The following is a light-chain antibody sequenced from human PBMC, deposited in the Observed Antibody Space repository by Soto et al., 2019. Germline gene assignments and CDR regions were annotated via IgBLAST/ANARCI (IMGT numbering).Light chain of an antibody. V-gene: IGKV1-5*01. CDR1: QSISSW. CDR3: QQYNSYPYT. Sequence: DIQMTQSPSTLSASVGDRVTLTCRASQSISSWLAWYQQKPGQAPKLLIYDASRLDSGVPSRFSGSGSGTEFTLTISSLQPDDFATYYCQQYNSYPYTFGQGTKLEIK. CDR2: DAS. J-gene: IGKJ2*01.